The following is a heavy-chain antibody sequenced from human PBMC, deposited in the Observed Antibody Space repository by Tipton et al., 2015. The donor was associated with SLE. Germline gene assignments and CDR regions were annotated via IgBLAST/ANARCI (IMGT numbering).Heavy chain of an antibody. Sequence: SLRLSCAASGFTFSSYSMNWVRQAPGKGLEWVSFISSSSSYIYYADSVKGRFTISRDNAKNSLYLQMNSLRAEDTAVYYCARDGCSSTSCEDYYFYYGMDVWGQGTTVTVSS. CDR1: GFTFSSYS. CDR3: ARDGCSSTSCEDYYFYYGMDV. CDR2: ISSSSSYI. V-gene: IGHV3-21*01. D-gene: IGHD2-2*01. J-gene: IGHJ6*02.